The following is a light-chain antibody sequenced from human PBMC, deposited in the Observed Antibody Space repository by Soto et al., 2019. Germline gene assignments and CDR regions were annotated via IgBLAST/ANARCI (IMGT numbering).Light chain of an antibody. V-gene: IGKV3-15*01. CDR2: DAS. CDR1: QSINSN. J-gene: IGKJ4*01. CDR3: QQYHHWPLT. Sequence: EIVMTQSPATLSVSPGERATLSCRASQSINSNLAWYQQKPGQAPRLLISDASTRATGVPARFSGSGSGTEFTLTISSLQSEDFAVHYCQQYHHWPLTFGGGTKVEIK.